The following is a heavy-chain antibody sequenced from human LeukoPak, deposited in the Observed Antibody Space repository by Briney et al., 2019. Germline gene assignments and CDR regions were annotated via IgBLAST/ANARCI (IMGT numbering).Heavy chain of an antibody. CDR3: AKDLFARMIVVVMTFDP. D-gene: IGHD3-22*01. Sequence: QTGGSLRLSCAASGFTFSSYGMSWVRQAPGKGLEWVSAFSGSGGSTYYADSVKGRFTISRDNSKNTLYLQMNSLRAEDTAVYYCAKDLFARMIVVVMTFDPWGQGTLVTVSS. CDR1: GFTFSSYG. CDR2: FSGSGGST. V-gene: IGHV3-23*01. J-gene: IGHJ5*02.